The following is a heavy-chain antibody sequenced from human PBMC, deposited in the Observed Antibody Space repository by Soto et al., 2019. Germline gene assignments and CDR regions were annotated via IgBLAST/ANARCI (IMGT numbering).Heavy chain of an antibody. Sequence: GGSLRLSCAASGFTFSSYAMHWVRQAPGKGLEWVAVISYDGSNKYYADSVKGRFTISRDNSKNTLYLQMNSLRAEDTAVYYCASMCSSTSCPHWDDHYGMDVWGQGTTVTVSS. J-gene: IGHJ6*02. D-gene: IGHD2-2*01. V-gene: IGHV3-30-3*01. CDR3: ASMCSSTSCPHWDDHYGMDV. CDR1: GFTFSSYA. CDR2: ISYDGSNK.